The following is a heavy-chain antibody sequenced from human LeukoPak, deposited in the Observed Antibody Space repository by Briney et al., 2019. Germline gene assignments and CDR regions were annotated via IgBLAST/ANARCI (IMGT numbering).Heavy chain of an antibody. J-gene: IGHJ4*02. V-gene: IGHV3-11*04. Sequence: GGSLRLSCAASGFTFSDYYMSWIRQAPGKGLERVSYISSSSSTIYYADSVKGRFTISRDNAKNSLYLQMNSLRAEDTAVYYCAREGWISAFDYWGQGTLVTVSS. CDR2: ISSSSSTI. CDR3: AREGWISAFDY. CDR1: GFTFSDYY. D-gene: IGHD5-12*01.